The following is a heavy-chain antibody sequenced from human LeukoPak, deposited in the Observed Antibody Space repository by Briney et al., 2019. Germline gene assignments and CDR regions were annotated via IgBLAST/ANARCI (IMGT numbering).Heavy chain of an antibody. J-gene: IGHJ4*02. V-gene: IGHV3-30-3*01. CDR1: GFTFSSYA. D-gene: IGHD3-22*01. Sequence: GGSLRLSCAASGFTFSSYAMHWVRQAPGKGLEGVAVISYDGSNKYYADSVKGRFTISRDNSKNTLYLQMNSLRAEDTAVYYCARGLYDSSGYYVDYWGQGTLVTVSS. CDR2: ISYDGSNK. CDR3: ARGLYDSSGYYVDY.